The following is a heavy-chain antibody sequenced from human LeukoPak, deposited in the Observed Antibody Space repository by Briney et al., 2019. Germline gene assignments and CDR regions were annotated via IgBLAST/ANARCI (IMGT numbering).Heavy chain of an antibody. CDR1: GGSISSYY. CDR2: IYYSGST. D-gene: IGHD6-19*01. CDR3: ARDRSGWYFDAFDI. V-gene: IGHV4-59*01. Sequence: PSETLSLTCTVSGGSISSYYWSWIRQPPGKGLEWIGYIYYSGSTNYKPSLKSRVTISVDTSKNQFSLKLSSVTAADTAVYYCARDRSGWYFDAFDIWGQGTMVTVSS. J-gene: IGHJ3*02.